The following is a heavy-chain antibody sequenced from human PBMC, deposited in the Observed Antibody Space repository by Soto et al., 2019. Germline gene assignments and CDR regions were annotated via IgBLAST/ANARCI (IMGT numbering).Heavy chain of an antibody. V-gene: IGHV1-69*12. D-gene: IGHD2-15*01. CDR1: GGTFSSYA. Sequence: QVQLVQSGAEVKKPGSSVKVSCKASGGTFSSYAISWVRQAPGQGLEWMGGIIPIFGTANYAQKFQGRVTITADESTSTAYMELSRLRSEDTAVYYCARDRLVADTVTGDAFDIWGQGTMVTVSS. CDR2: IIPIFGTA. J-gene: IGHJ3*02. CDR3: ARDRLVADTVTGDAFDI.